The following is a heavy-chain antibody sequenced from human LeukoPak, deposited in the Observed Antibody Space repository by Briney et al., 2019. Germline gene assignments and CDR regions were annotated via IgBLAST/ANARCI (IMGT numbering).Heavy chain of an antibody. Sequence: GGSLRLSCAASGFTFSSYSMNWVRQAPGKGLEWVSSISSSSSYIYYADSVKGRFTISRDNAKNSLYLQMNSLRAEDTAVYYCAREGGDIVVVGAFDIWGQGTMVTVSS. D-gene: IGHD2-2*01. V-gene: IGHV3-21*01. CDR2: ISSSSSYI. CDR3: AREGGDIVVVGAFDI. J-gene: IGHJ3*02. CDR1: GFTFSSYS.